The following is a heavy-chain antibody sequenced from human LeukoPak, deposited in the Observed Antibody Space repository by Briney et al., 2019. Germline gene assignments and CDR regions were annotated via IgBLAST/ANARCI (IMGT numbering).Heavy chain of an antibody. CDR3: AREPPYCSGGSCYSAADY. CDR1: GGSISSGDYY. CDR2: IYYSGST. Sequence: PSETLSLTCTVSGGSISSGDYYWSWIRQPPGKGLEWIGYIYYSGSTYYNPSLKSRVTISVDTSKNQFSPKLSSVTAADTAVYYCAREPPYCSGGSCYSAADYWGQGTLVTVSS. J-gene: IGHJ4*02. D-gene: IGHD2-15*01. V-gene: IGHV4-30-4*01.